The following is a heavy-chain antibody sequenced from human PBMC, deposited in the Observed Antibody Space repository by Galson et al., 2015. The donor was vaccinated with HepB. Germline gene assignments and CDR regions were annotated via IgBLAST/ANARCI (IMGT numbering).Heavy chain of an antibody. V-gene: IGHV4-30-2*01. J-gene: IGHJ2*01. Sequence: TLSLTCAVSGGSISSGGYSWTWIRQPPGKGLEWIGYIYHSGTTYYNPSLKSRVTISVDRSKNQFSLNLSSVTAADTAVYFCARDGRAMEVANTLNNWFFDVWGRGTPVTVSS. CDR2: IYHSGTT. D-gene: IGHD2-15*01. CDR1: GGSISSGGYS. CDR3: ARDGRAMEVANTLNNWFFDV.